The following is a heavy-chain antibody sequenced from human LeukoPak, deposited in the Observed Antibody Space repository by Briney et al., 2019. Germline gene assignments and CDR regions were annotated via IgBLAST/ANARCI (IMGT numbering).Heavy chain of an antibody. CDR2: IYYSGST. J-gene: IGHJ4*02. V-gene: IGHV4-39*07. Sequence: SETLSLTCTVSGASISSGSYYWGWIRQPPGKGLEWIGSIYYSGSTYYNPSLKSRVTISVDTSKNQFSLKLSSVTAADTAVYYCARASSSWLDYWGQGTLVTVSS. CDR1: GASISSGSYY. D-gene: IGHD6-13*01. CDR3: ARASSSWLDY.